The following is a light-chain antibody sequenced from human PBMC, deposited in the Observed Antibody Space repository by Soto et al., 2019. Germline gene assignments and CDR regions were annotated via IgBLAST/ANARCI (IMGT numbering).Light chain of an antibody. CDR3: QSYDNTLKGCV. V-gene: IGLV1-40*01. Sequence: QLVLTQPPSVSGAPGQRVIISCTGGSSNIGADYEVHWYQQLPGTAPKLLIYGNTNRPSGVPDRFSGSKSGSSASLANTGLQAEDEAEYYCQSYDNTLKGCVFGTGTKVTVL. CDR2: GNT. CDR1: SSNIGADYE. J-gene: IGLJ1*01.